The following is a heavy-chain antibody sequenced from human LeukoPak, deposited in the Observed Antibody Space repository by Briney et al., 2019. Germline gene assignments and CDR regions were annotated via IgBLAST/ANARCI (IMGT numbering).Heavy chain of an antibody. CDR3: ANEGTASMPSDLDH. J-gene: IGHJ4*02. V-gene: IGHV3-30*02. CDR2: IRYDGSEK. D-gene: IGHD2-2*01. Sequence: GGSLRLSCAASGFIFTDYGMHWVRQAPGKGLEWLTFIRYDGSEKYYADSVKGRFTISRDNYKNTLNLQMNSLTSGDTDVYYCANEGTASMPSDLDHWGQGILVTVSS. CDR1: GFIFTDYG.